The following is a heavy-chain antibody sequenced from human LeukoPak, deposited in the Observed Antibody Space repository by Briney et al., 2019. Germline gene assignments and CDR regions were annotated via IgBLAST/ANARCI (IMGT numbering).Heavy chain of an antibody. V-gene: IGHV3-53*01. CDR3: ARGYSGYEYFDY. D-gene: IGHD5-12*01. Sequence: PGGSLRLSCAASGFSVSSNFMIWVRQAPGKGLEWVSVIYRGGNTYYADTVKARFTISRDNSKNTLYLQMNSLRAEDTAVYYCARGYSGYEYFDYWGPRTLVTVSS. CDR2: IYRGGNT. J-gene: IGHJ4*02. CDR1: GFSVSSNF.